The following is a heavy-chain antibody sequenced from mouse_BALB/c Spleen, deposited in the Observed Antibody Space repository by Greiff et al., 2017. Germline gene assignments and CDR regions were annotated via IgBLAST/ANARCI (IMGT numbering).Heavy chain of an antibody. CDR3: ARGWLLRYAMDY. CDR2: ISYSGST. V-gene: IGHV3-8*02. Sequence: EVKLMESGPGLVKPSQSLSLTCSVTGYSITSGYWNWIRKFPGNKLEYMGYISYSGSTYYNPSLKSRISITRDTSKNQYYLQLNSVTTEDTATYYCARGWLLRYAMDYWGQGTSVTVSS. CDR1: GYSITSGY. D-gene: IGHD2-3*01. J-gene: IGHJ4*01.